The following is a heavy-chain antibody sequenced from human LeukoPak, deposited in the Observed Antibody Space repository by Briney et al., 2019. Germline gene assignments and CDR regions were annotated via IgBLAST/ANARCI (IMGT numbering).Heavy chain of an antibody. CDR3: ARFITMVRGVITRAFDY. Sequence: PSETLSLTCTVSGGSISSYYWSWIRQPPGKGLEWIGYIYYSGSTNYNPSLKSRVTISVDTSKNQFSLKLSSVTAADTAVYYCARFITMVRGVITRAFDYWGQGTLVTVSS. CDR1: GGSISSYY. D-gene: IGHD3-10*01. V-gene: IGHV4-59*08. CDR2: IYYSGST. J-gene: IGHJ4*02.